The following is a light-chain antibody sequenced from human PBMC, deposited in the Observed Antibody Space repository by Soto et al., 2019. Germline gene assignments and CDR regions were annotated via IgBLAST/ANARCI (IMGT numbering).Light chain of an antibody. CDR2: WAS. Sequence: DIVMTQSPDSLAVSLGERATINCKSSQSVLYSSNNNNYLAWYQQKPGQPPRKLISWASARESGVPDRFSGSGSGTDFTLTISSLQAEDVAVYYCQQFYTTLGTFGQGTKLEIK. CDR3: QQFYTTLGT. CDR1: QSVLYSSNNNNY. V-gene: IGKV4-1*01. J-gene: IGKJ2*01.